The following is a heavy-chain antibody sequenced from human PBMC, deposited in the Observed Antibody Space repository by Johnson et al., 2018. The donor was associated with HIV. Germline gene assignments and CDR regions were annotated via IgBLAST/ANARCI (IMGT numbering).Heavy chain of an antibody. Sequence: VQLVESGGGLVQPGGSLRLSCAASGFTFRAHSMSWVRQTPGKGLEWVSYIGTTGRARYYAGFVKGRFSISRDNAKNSLLWQMNSLRAEDTAVYYCARDRGRLEACGLDAFDIWCQGTMVDVSS. CDR3: ARDRGRLEACGLDAFDI. CDR2: IGTTGRAR. J-gene: IGHJ3*02. V-gene: IGHV3-48*01. D-gene: IGHD2-21*01. CDR1: GFTFRAHS.